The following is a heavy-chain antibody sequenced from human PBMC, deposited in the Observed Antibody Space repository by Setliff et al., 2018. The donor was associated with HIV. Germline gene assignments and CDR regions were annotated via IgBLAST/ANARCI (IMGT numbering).Heavy chain of an antibody. D-gene: IGHD1-26*01. CDR2: INYSGTT. V-gene: IGHV4-39*07. J-gene: IGHJ4*02. Sequence: PSETLSLTCAVSGGAISRSTYYWSWIRQSPGKELEWIGSINYSGTTYYNPSLKSRVTISLDTSKNQFSLKVRSVPAADPAVYYCARGSRELVHWGQGTLVTGSS. CDR1: GGAISRSTYY. CDR3: ARGSRELVH.